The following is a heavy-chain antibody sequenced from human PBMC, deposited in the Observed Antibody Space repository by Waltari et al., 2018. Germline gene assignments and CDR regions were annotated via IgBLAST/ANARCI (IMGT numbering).Heavy chain of an antibody. CDR2: IYYSRST. V-gene: IGHV4-39*07. D-gene: IGHD4-17*01. Sequence: QLQLQESGPGLVKPSETLSLTCTVSGGSISSSSYYWGWIRQPPGKGLEWIGSIYYSRSTYYNPSLKSRVTISVDTSKNQFSLKLSSVTAADTAVYYCARAYGDYVNWFDPWGQGTLVTVSS. J-gene: IGHJ5*02. CDR1: GGSISSSSYY. CDR3: ARAYGDYVNWFDP.